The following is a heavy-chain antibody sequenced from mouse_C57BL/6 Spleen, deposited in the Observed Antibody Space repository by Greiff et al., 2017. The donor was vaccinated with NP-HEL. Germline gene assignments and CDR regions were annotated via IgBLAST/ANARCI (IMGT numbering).Heavy chain of an antibody. J-gene: IGHJ2*01. D-gene: IGHD1-1*01. CDR1: GFTFSDYG. CDR2: ISSGSSTI. Sequence: EVQLQQSGGGLVKPGGSLKLSCAASGFTFSDYGMHWVRQAPEKGLEWVAYISSGSSTIYYADTVKGRFTISRDNAKNTLCLQMTSLRSEDTAMYYCARYYGSSSDYWGQGTTLTVSS. CDR3: ARYYGSSSDY. V-gene: IGHV5-17*01.